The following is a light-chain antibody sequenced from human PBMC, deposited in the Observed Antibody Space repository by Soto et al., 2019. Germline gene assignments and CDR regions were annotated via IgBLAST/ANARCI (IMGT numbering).Light chain of an antibody. CDR3: AARDDRLNGHV. V-gene: IGLV1-44*01. CDR1: GSNVGSNG. CDR2: SDT. J-gene: IGLJ1*01. Sequence: QSVLTQPPSLSATPGQRVTISCSGGGSNVGSNGVEWFQQLPGAAPQLLIYSDTERPSGVPDRFSGSRAGTSASLAISGLQSEDEADYYSAARDDRLNGHVFGTGTKVTVL.